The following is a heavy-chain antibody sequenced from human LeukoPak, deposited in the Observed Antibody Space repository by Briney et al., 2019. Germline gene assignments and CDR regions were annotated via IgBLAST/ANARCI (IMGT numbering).Heavy chain of an antibody. J-gene: IGHJ4*02. D-gene: IGHD3-10*01. CDR2: IRYDGSNK. CDR1: GFTFSSYG. V-gene: IGHV3-30*02. CDR3: ATDTYYYGSGSPDALDY. Sequence: GGSLRLSCAASGFTFSSYGMHWVRQAPGKGLEWVAFIRYDGSNKYYADSVKGRFTISRDNSKNTLYLQMNSLRAEDTAVYYCATDTYYYGSGSPDALDYRGQGTLVTVSS.